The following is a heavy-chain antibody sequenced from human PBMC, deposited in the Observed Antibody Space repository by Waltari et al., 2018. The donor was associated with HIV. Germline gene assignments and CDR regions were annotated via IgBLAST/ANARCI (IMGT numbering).Heavy chain of an antibody. CDR2: GFYTVST. D-gene: IGHD4-17*01. CDR1: GGSISNRTSY. V-gene: IGHV4-39*01. Sequence: QLQESGPELVKPSETLSLTCTVSGGSISNRTSYWGWIRQAPGKGLEWIGHGFYTVSTYYSPSLESRVAMSVDTAKDEFTLKLSSVTAADTARYYCARFDYRVDPEWFDPWGQGTLVTVSS. CDR3: ARFDYRVDPEWFDP. J-gene: IGHJ5*02.